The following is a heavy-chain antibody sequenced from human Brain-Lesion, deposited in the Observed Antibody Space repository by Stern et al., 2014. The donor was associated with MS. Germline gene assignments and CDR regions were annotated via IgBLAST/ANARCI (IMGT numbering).Heavy chain of an antibody. CDR2: ITYSGTT. V-gene: IGHV4-30-4*01. J-gene: IGHJ4*02. CDR1: GGSINSGDYH. D-gene: IGHD4-11*01. Sequence: QVQLVESGPGLVKPSQTLSLTCTVSGGSINSGDYHWTWIRQPPGKGLEGIGFITYSGTTYYKPSLQRRLTISVDTSKNQFSLKLRSVTAGDTAVYYCARSTVSAEYYFDYWGQGTLVTVSS. CDR3: ARSTVSAEYYFDY.